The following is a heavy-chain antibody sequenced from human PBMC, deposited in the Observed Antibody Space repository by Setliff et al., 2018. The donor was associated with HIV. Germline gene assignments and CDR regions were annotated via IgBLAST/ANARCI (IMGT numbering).Heavy chain of an antibody. CDR3: ARDRGHSSGWYSGSFDY. J-gene: IGHJ4*02. CDR2: IYTSGST. V-gene: IGHV4-61*02. D-gene: IGHD6-19*01. Sequence: PSETLSLTCTVSGGSISSGSYYWSWIRQPAGKGLEWIGRIYTSGSTNYNPSLKSRVTISVDTSKNQFSLKLSSVTAADTAVYYCARDRGHSSGWYSGSFDYWGQGTLVTAPQ. CDR1: GGSISSGSYY.